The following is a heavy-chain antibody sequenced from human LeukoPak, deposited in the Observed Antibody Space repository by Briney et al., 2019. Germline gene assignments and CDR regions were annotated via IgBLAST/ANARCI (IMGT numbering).Heavy chain of an antibody. CDR1: GFTFDNYA. Sequence: PGGSLRLSCAASGFTFDNYAMHWVRQAPGKGLEWVSGISWDTGSIGYADSVKGRFTISRDNAKNFLYLQMNSLRAEDTALYYCEKDIWVEMATIKAHLGDAFDIWGQGTMVTVSS. J-gene: IGHJ3*02. V-gene: IGHV3-9*01. D-gene: IGHD5-24*01. CDR2: ISWDTGSI. CDR3: EKDIWVEMATIKAHLGDAFDI.